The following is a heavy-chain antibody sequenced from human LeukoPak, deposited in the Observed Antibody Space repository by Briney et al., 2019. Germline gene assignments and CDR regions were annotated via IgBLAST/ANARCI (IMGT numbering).Heavy chain of an antibody. Sequence: ASVKVSCKASGYTFTGYYMHWVRQAPGQGLEWMGRINPNSGGTNYAQKFQGRVTMTRDTSTSTAYMELSRLRSDDTAVYYCARDQVGYYDSSGYYYDYWGQGTLVTVSS. CDR2: INPNSGGT. D-gene: IGHD3-22*01. V-gene: IGHV1-2*06. J-gene: IGHJ4*02. CDR1: GYTFTGYY. CDR3: ARDQVGYYDSSGYYYDY.